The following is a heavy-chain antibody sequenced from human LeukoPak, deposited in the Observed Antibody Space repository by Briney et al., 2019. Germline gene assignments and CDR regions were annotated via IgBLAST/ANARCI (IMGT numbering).Heavy chain of an antibody. D-gene: IGHD2-15*01. CDR1: GYSFTGYY. J-gene: IGHJ4*02. V-gene: IGHV1-2*06. CDR3: ARDGYCSGGTCPDLDY. Sequence: ASVKVSCKASGYSFTGYYMHWVRQAPGQGLEWMGRINANSGGTQYAQKFQGRFTMTRDTSISTAYMELTRLRSDDTAVYYCARDGYCSGGTCPDLDYWGQGTLVTVSS. CDR2: INANSGGT.